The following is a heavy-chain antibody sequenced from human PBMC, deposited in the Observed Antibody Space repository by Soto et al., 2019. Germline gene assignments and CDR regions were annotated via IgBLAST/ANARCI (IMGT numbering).Heavy chain of an antibody. V-gene: IGHV3-23*01. J-gene: IGHJ6*03. CDR3: AKNIHYYYYMDV. CDR1: GFTFSSYA. CDR2: ISGSGGST. Sequence: GGSLRLSCVASGFTFSSYAMSWVRQAPGKGLEWVSAISGSGGSTYYADSVKGRFTISRDNSKNTLYLQMNSLRAEDTAVYYCAKNIHYYYYMDVWGKGTTVTVSS.